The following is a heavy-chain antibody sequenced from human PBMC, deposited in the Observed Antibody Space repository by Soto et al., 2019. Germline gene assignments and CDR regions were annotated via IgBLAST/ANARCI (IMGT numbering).Heavy chain of an antibody. CDR1: GFTFRNYA. V-gene: IGHV3-23*01. D-gene: IGHD2-15*01. CDR3: AKDDYCSGSSCYGFDAFDV. Sequence: EVQLLESGGGSVQPGGSLRLSCAASGFTFRNYAMSWVRQAPGKGLEWVAAISSNGGRTFYPHSVEGRFTISRDNSKNTLYLQMNSLRAEDTAVYYCAKDDYCSGSSCYGFDAFDVWGQGTMVTVSS. J-gene: IGHJ3*01. CDR2: ISSNGGRT.